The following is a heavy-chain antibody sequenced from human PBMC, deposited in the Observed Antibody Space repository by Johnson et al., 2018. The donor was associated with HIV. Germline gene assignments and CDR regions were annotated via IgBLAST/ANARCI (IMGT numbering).Heavy chain of an antibody. J-gene: IGHJ3*02. V-gene: IGHV3-20*04. CDR2: INWNGGST. Sequence: EVQLVESGGGVVQPGRSLRLSCAASGFTFDDYGMSWVRQAPGKGLEWVSGINWNGGSTGYADSVKGRFTISRDNAKNSLNLQMNSLRAEDTAVYSCARDSLGVTGGDDAFDIWGQGTMVTVSS. CDR3: ARDSLGVTGGDDAFDI. CDR1: GFTFDDYG. D-gene: IGHD1-26*01.